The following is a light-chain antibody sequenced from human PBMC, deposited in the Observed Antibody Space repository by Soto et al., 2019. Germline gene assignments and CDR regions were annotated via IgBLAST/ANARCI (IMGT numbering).Light chain of an antibody. CDR1: SSDVGAYNY. J-gene: IGLJ1*01. CDR2: GVT. V-gene: IGLV2-14*01. Sequence: QSALTQPASVSGSPGQSITISYTGTSSDVGAYNYVSWNQQYPGKAPKLMIYGVTNRPSGVSNRFSGSKTGNTASLTISGLQAEDEADYYCFSHRGGDSHVFGTGTKVTVL. CDR3: FSHRGGDSHV.